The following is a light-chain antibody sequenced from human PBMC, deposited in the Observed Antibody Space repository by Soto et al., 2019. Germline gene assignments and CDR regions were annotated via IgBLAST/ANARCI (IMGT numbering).Light chain of an antibody. CDR1: GSDIAGYNY. CDR3: SSFTSTTSLHV. V-gene: IGLV2-14*01. Sequence: QSVLAQPASVSGSPGQSITISCTGTGSDIAGYNYVSWFQQHPGKAPKLMMYQVTIRPSGVSNRFSGAKSGNTASLTISGLQAEDEAEYYCSSFTSTTSLHVFGTGTKLTVL. CDR2: QVT. J-gene: IGLJ1*01.